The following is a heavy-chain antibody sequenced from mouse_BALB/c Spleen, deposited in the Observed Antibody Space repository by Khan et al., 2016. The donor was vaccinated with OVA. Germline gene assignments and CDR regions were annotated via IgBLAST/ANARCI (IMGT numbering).Heavy chain of an antibody. CDR3: ATSYYYGYYFDY. Sequence: VQLKESGGGLVQPGGSRKLPCAASGFTFSSYGMHWVRQAPEKGLEWVAYISGDSNTICYADTVKGRFTMSRDNPKNTLFLQMTSLMSEDTAMYYCATSYYYGYYFDYWGPGTTLTVSS. J-gene: IGHJ2*01. CDR2: ISGDSNTI. V-gene: IGHV5-17*02. D-gene: IGHD1-1*01. CDR1: GFTFSSYG.